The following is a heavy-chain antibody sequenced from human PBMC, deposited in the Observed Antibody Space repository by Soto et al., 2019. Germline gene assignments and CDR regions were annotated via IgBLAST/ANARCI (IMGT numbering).Heavy chain of an antibody. Sequence: PGGSLRVSCAASGFTFSSYWMHWVRQAPGKGLVWVSRINSDGSSTSYADSVKGRFTISRDNAKNTLYLQMNSLRAEDTAVYYCARAGHIVATGSGWYSYYWGQGTLVTVSS. D-gene: IGHD5-12*01. CDR3: ARAGHIVATGSGWYSYY. J-gene: IGHJ4*02. CDR1: GFTFSSYW. CDR2: INSDGSST. V-gene: IGHV3-74*01.